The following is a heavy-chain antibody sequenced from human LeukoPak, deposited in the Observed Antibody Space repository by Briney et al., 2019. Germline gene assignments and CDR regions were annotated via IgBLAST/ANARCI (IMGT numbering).Heavy chain of an antibody. V-gene: IGHV1-3*01. D-gene: IGHD3-10*01. Sequence: ASVKVSCKASGYSFTSYAMHWVRQAPGQRLEWMGWINAGNGNTKYSQKFQGRVIITRDTSASTAYMELSSLRSEDTAVYYCARNYYGSGSYYDFDYWGQGTLVTVS. CDR1: GYSFTSYA. CDR3: ARNYYGSGSYYDFDY. J-gene: IGHJ4*02. CDR2: INAGNGNT.